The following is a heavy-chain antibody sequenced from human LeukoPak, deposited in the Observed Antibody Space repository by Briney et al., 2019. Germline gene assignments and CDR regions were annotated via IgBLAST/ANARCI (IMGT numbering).Heavy chain of an antibody. V-gene: IGHV3-23*01. J-gene: IGHJ4*02. CDR3: AKASLMDYYDSSGYYSFDY. Sequence: GGSLRLSCAASGSTFSSYAMSWVRQAPGKGLEWVSALIVSGGSTYYADSVKGRFTISRDYSKNTLYLQMNSLRAEDTAVYYCAKASLMDYYDSSGYYSFDYWGQGTLVTVSS. CDR2: LIVSGGST. CDR1: GSTFSSYA. D-gene: IGHD3-22*01.